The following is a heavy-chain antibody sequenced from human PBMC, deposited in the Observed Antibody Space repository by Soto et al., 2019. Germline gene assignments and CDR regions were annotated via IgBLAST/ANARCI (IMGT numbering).Heavy chain of an antibody. Sequence: SETLSLTCTVSGGSISSNNYHWSWIRQPTGKGLEWIGEIYHSGSTNYNPSLKGRVTISVDKSKNQFSLKLSSVTAADTAVYYCARAYYYGSGTRDYGMDVWGQGTTVTVSS. CDR3: ARAYYYGSGTRDYGMDV. J-gene: IGHJ6*02. CDR2: IYHSGST. CDR1: GGSISSNNYH. V-gene: IGHV4-61*05. D-gene: IGHD3-10*01.